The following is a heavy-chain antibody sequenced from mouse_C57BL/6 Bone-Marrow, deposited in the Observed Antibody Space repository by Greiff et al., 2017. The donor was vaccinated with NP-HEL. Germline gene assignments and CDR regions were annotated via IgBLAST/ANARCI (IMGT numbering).Heavy chain of an antibody. J-gene: IGHJ4*01. CDR3: TRDTTVAYYYAMDY. D-gene: IGHD1-1*01. Sequence: VQLQQSGAELVRPGASVKLSCTASGFNIKDDYMHWVKQRPEQGLEWIGWIDPENGDTEYASKFQGKATITADTSSNTAYLQLSSLTSEDTAVYYCTRDTTVAYYYAMDYWGQGTSVTVSS. CDR1: GFNIKDDY. V-gene: IGHV14-4*01. CDR2: IDPENGDT.